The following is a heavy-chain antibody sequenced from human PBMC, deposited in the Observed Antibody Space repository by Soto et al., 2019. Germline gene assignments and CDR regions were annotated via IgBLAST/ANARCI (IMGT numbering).Heavy chain of an antibody. Sequence: QVQLVQSGAEVKKPGASVKVSCKASGYSFTSYGISWVRQAPGQGLEWMGWISAYNGNTYYAQRLQGRVTMTTDTSTTTTYMELRSLRSDDTAVYYCVRDLRYLSGTYYRDDFDIWGLGTMVTVSS. J-gene: IGHJ3*02. CDR2: ISAYNGNT. CDR1: GYSFTSYG. V-gene: IGHV1-18*01. D-gene: IGHD3-10*01. CDR3: VRDLRYLSGTYYRDDFDI.